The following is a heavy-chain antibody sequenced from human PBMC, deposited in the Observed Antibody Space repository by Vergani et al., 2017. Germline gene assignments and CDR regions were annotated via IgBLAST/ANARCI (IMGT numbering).Heavy chain of an antibody. J-gene: IGHJ3*02. V-gene: IGHV3-30*02. CDR2: IRYDGSNK. Sequence: QVQLVESGGGVVQPGGSLRLSCAASGFTFSSYGMHWVRQAPGKGLEWVAFIRYDGSNKYYADSVKGRFTISRDNSKNTLYLQMNSLRAEDTAVYYCAKAFLVGTHPNDDAFDIWGQGTMVTVSS. D-gene: IGHD1-26*01. CDR3: AKAFLVGTHPNDDAFDI. CDR1: GFTFSSYG.